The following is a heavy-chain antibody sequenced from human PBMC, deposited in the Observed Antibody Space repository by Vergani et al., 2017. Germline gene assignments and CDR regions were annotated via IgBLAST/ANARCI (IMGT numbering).Heavy chain of an antibody. V-gene: IGHV5-51*01. J-gene: IGHJ5*02. Sequence: EVQLLESGGGLVQPGGSLRLSCAASGYSFTSYWIGWVRQMPGKGLEWMGIIYPGDSDTRYSPSFQGQVTISADKSISTAYLQWSSLKASDTAMYYCARGHGGNSGWFDPWGQGTLVTVSS. CDR1: GYSFTSYW. D-gene: IGHD4-23*01. CDR2: IYPGDSDT. CDR3: ARGHGGNSGWFDP.